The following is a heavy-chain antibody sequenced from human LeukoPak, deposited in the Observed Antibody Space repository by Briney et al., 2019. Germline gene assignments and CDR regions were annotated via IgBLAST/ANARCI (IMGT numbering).Heavy chain of an antibody. J-gene: IGHJ4*02. CDR2: ISVGAEYI. CDR3: ASGPPFLKYFEY. Sequence: QPGGSLRLSCAASGFTFSTYVMNWFRQAQGKGLAWVSTISVGAEYIFYADSVKGRFTISRDDSNNALYLQMHSLRAEDTALYYCASGPPFLKYFEYWGQGTLVTVSS. V-gene: IGHV3-23*01. CDR1: GFTFSTYV. D-gene: IGHD3-3*01.